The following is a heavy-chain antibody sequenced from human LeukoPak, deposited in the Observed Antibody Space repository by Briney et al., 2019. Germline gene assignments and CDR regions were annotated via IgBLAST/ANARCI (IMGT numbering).Heavy chain of an antibody. J-gene: IGHJ4*02. CDR2: ISGSGGST. D-gene: IGHD2-21*02. Sequence: GGSLRLSCAASGFTFSSYAMSWVRQAPGKGREWVSAISGSGGSTYYADSVKGRFTIYRDNSKGTLYLQMNSLRAEDTAVYYCAKDPTVVVTVVDYWGQGSMVAVSS. CDR3: AKDPTVVVTVVDY. V-gene: IGHV3-23*01. CDR1: GFTFSSYA.